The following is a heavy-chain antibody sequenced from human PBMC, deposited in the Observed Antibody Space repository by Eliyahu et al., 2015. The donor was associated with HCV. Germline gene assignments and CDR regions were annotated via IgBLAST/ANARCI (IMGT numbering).Heavy chain of an antibody. CDR1: GYTFXGYY. V-gene: IGHV1-2*02. J-gene: IGHJ5*02. CDR3: ARDVGHCSSTSCYGSGGSWFDP. D-gene: IGHD2-2*01. Sequence: QVQLVQSGAEVKKPGASVKVSCKASGYTFXGYYXXWVXQAPGQGLEWMGWINPNSGGTNYAQKFQGRVTMTRDTSISTAYMELSRLRSDDTAVYYCARDVGHCSSTSCYGSGGSWFDPWGQGTLVTVSS. CDR2: INPNSGGT.